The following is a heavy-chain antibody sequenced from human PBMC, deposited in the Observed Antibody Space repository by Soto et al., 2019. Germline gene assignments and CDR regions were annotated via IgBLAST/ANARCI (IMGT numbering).Heavy chain of an antibody. V-gene: IGHV4-59*01. Sequence: QVQLQESGPGLVKPSETLSLTCTVSGGSISSYYWSWIRQPPGKGLEWIGYIYYSGSTNYNPSLKSRVTISVDTSKNQFSLTLSSVTAADTAVYYWAREGLTGTIGLYYYYGMDVWGQGTTVTVSS. CDR1: GGSISSYY. D-gene: IGHD1-7*01. CDR2: IYYSGST. J-gene: IGHJ6*02. CDR3: AREGLTGTIGLYYYYGMDV.